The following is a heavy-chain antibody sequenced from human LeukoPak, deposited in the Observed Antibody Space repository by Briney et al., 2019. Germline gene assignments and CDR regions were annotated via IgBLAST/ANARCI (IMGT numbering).Heavy chain of an antibody. CDR3: AKDPAGYDSSGYWEYYFDY. CDR1: GFTFSSYA. J-gene: IGHJ4*02. D-gene: IGHD3-22*01. Sequence: PGGSLRLSCAASGFTFSSYAMSWVRQAPGKGLEWVSAISGSGGSTYYADFVKGRFTISRDNSKNTLYLQMNSLRAEDTAVYYCAKDPAGYDSSGYWEYYFDYWGQGTLVTVSS. CDR2: ISGSGGST. V-gene: IGHV3-23*01.